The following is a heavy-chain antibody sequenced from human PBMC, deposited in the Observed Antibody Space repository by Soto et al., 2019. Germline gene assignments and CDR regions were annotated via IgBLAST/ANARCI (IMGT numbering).Heavy chain of an antibody. CDR3: ARVHRYCTGGSCYLLDY. Sequence: SETLSLTCTVSGGSISSYYWSWIRQPPGKGLEYIWFIYYSGNTNYNPSLKSRVTISVDTTKNQFSLKLISVTAADTAVYYCARVHRYCTGGSCYLLDYWGQGTLVTVSS. D-gene: IGHD2-15*01. J-gene: IGHJ4*02. CDR2: IYYSGNT. V-gene: IGHV4-59*01. CDR1: GGSISSYY.